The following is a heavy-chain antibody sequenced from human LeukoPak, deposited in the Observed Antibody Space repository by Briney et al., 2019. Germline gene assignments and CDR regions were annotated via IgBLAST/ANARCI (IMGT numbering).Heavy chain of an antibody. Sequence: GGSLRLSCAASGFTFSSYSMSWVRQAPGRGLEWVANINLDGSDKYYIDSVKGRFTISRDNAKNSLFLQMNSLRAEDTAVYYCARGWVLRYFDWLPATPGWFDPWGQGTLVTVSS. CDR2: INLDGSDK. J-gene: IGHJ5*02. CDR3: ARGWVLRYFDWLPATPGWFDP. V-gene: IGHV3-7*01. CDR1: GFTFSSYS. D-gene: IGHD3-9*01.